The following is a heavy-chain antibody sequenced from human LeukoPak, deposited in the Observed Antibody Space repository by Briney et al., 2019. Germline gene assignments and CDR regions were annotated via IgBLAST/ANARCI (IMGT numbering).Heavy chain of an antibody. J-gene: IGHJ4*02. CDR3: ARRRYSGYDWDY. D-gene: IGHD5-12*01. Sequence: SETLSLTCTVSGGSISSYYWGWIRQPPGKELEWIGYIHYSGSTNYNPSLKSRATISVDTSKYQFSLKLSSVTAADTAVYYCARRRYSGYDWDYWGQGTLVTVSS. CDR1: GGSISSYY. CDR2: IHYSGST. V-gene: IGHV4-59*08.